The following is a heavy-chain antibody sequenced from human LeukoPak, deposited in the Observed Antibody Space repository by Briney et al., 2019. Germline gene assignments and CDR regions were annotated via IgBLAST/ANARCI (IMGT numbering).Heavy chain of an antibody. CDR3: ARVSSGWSPDY. Sequence: GGSLRLSCAASGFTFDDYGMSWFRQAPAKGLEWVSGINWNGGSTGYADSVKGRFTISRDNAKNSLYLQMNSLRAEDTALYYCARVSSGWSPDYWGQGTLVTVSS. D-gene: IGHD6-19*01. CDR1: GFTFDDYG. V-gene: IGHV3-20*04. CDR2: INWNGGST. J-gene: IGHJ4*02.